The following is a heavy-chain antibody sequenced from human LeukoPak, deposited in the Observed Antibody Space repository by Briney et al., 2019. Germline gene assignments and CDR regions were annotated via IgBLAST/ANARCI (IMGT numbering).Heavy chain of an antibody. CDR1: GFTFSSYS. CDR3: ARESIAAAGPGFDY. J-gene: IGHJ4*02. CDR2: ISSSSSTI. D-gene: IGHD6-13*01. V-gene: IGHV3-48*04. Sequence: GGSLRLSCAASGFTFSSYSMTWVRQAPGKGLEWVSYISSSSSTIYYADSVKGRFTISRDNAKNSLYLQMNSLRAEDTAVYYCARESIAAAGPGFDYWGQGTLVTVSS.